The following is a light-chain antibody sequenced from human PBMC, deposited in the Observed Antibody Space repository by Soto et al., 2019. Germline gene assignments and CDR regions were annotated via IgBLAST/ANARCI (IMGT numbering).Light chain of an antibody. J-gene: IGKJ5*01. CDR3: QQCGIALIT. Sequence: EIVLTQSPGTLSLSPGERATLSCRAGQSVSNNCLAWYQQKPGQAPRLLVYGASSRATGIPDRFSGGGSGTDFTLTISRLEPEDFAVYYCQQCGIALITFGQGTRLEIK. CDR2: GAS. CDR1: QSVSNNC. V-gene: IGKV3-20*01.